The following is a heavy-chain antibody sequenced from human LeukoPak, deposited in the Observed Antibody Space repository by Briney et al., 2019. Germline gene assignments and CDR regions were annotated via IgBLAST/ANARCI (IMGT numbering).Heavy chain of an antibody. CDR3: ARMRQQPYYYYHYMDV. D-gene: IGHD6-13*01. CDR1: GASISSYY. V-gene: IGHV4-59*01. CDR2: IYYSGST. J-gene: IGHJ6*03. Sequence: SETLSLTCTVSGASISSYYWNWIRQPPGKGLEWFGYIYYSGSTKYNPSLKSRVTISVDTSKNQFSLKLSSVTAAVTAVYYCARMRQQPYYYYHYMDVWGKGTTVTVSS.